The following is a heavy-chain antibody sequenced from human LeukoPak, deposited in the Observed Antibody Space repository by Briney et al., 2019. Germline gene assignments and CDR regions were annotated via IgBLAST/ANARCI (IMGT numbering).Heavy chain of an antibody. CDR2: ISAYNGNT. Sequence: GASVKVSCKASGYTFTSYGISWVRQAPGQGLEWMGWISAYNGNTNYAQKLQGRVTMTTDTSTSTAYMELRSLRSDDTAVYYCARTLRNVLRFLGPLFDPWGQGTLVTVSS. CDR3: ARTLRNVLRFLGPLFDP. D-gene: IGHD3-3*01. V-gene: IGHV1-18*01. J-gene: IGHJ5*02. CDR1: GYTFTSYG.